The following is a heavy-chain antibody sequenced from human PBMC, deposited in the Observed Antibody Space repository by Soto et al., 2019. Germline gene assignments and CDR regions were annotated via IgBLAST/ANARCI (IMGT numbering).Heavy chain of an antibody. V-gene: IGHV3-15*07. J-gene: IGHJ5*02. D-gene: IGHD2-21*01. Sequence: EVQLVESGGDLVKPGGSLRLSCAASGFIFSHAWFHWVRQPPGKGLELVGRVKNNGGATDYAASVKGRFTISRDDSKDTVYLQMSSLRTEDTAIYYCAADLGPAYDSNNWFAPGGQGTLVTVSS. CDR3: AADLGPAYDSNNWFAP. CDR1: GFIFSHAW. CDR2: VKNNGGAT.